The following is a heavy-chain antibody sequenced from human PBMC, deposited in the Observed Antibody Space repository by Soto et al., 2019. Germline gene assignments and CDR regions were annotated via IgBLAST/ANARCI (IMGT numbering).Heavy chain of an antibody. CDR3: EKSKGDIDILRPTVTTFWGPFYI. Sequence: EVQLVESGGGLVQPGRSLRLSCAASGFTFDDYAMHWVRQVPGKGPEWGPGISWTSGSSGYAESVRGRFTITSDNAKNTLYLQMNSLRAEDTALYDWEKSKGDIDILRPTVTTFWGPFYIWGHGTMVTVSS. CDR1: GFTFDDYA. D-gene: IGHD4-17*01. J-gene: IGHJ3*02. CDR2: ISWTSGSS. V-gene: IGHV3-9*01.